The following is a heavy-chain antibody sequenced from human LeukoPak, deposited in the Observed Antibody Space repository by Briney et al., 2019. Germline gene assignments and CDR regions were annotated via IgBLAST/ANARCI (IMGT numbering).Heavy chain of an antibody. CDR3: TLEHYDFWSGSNWFDP. J-gene: IGHJ5*02. V-gene: IGHV1-3*04. D-gene: IGHD3-3*01. CDR1: GYIFTSYP. CDR2: INTGNGNT. Sequence: ASVKVSCKASGYIFTSYPIHWVRQAPGQRLEWMGWINTGNGNTKYSQRFEGRVTITRDTSASTAYMELSSLRSEDTAVYYCTLEHYDFWSGSNWFDPWGQGTLVTVSS.